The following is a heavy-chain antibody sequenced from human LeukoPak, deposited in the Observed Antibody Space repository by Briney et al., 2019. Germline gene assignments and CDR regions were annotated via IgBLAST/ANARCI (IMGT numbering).Heavy chain of an antibody. Sequence: SETLSLTCTVSGGSISSSSYYWGWIRQPPGKGLEWIGSIYYSGSTYYNPSLKSRVTISVDTSKNQFSLKLSSVTAADTAVYYCARDPVSSGWEDRVDYWGQGTLVTVSS. CDR1: GGSISSSSYY. D-gene: IGHD6-19*01. J-gene: IGHJ4*02. V-gene: IGHV4-39*07. CDR2: IYYSGST. CDR3: ARDPVSSGWEDRVDY.